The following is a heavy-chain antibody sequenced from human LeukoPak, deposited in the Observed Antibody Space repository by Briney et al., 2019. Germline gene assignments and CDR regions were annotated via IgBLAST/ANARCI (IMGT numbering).Heavy chain of an antibody. J-gene: IGHJ3*02. CDR1: GGSISSYY. D-gene: IGHD3-10*01. Sequence: SETLSLTCTVSGGSISSYYWSWIRQPPGKGLEWIGYIYYSGSTNYNPSLKSRVTISVDTSKNQFSLKLSSVTAADTAVYYCARPYKWMVRGVNAFDIWGQGTMVTVSS. CDR2: IYYSGST. CDR3: ARPYKWMVRGVNAFDI. V-gene: IGHV4-59*12.